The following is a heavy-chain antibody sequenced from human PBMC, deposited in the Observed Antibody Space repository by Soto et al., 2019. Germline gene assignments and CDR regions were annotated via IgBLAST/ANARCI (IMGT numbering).Heavy chain of an antibody. CDR3: ARTPSDYDIWTGSQRAWFPP. J-gene: IGHJ5*02. Sequence: EVQLVESGGGLVQPGGSLRLSCAASGFTFSSYWMSWVRQAPGKGLEWVANIKQDGSEKYYVDSVKGRFTISRDNAKNPLYLQMNSRRAEDTVVYYCARTPSDYDIWTGSQRAWFPPWGQAPLVPVPS. CDR1: GFTFSSYW. D-gene: IGHD3-9*01. CDR2: IKQDGSEK. V-gene: IGHV3-7*01.